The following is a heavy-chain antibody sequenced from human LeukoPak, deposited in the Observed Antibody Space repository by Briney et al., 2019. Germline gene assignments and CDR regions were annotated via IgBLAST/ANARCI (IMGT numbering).Heavy chain of an antibody. CDR2: ISSSGSTI. J-gene: IGHJ6*02. CDR3: ARDKGAYDYVWGSYRYYYYGMDV. D-gene: IGHD3-16*02. V-gene: IGHV3-48*03. CDR1: GFTFSSYE. Sequence: GGSLRLSCAASGFTFSSYEMNWVRQAPGKGLEWVSYISSSGSTIYYADSVKGRFTISRDNAKNSLYLQMNSPRAEDTAVYYCARDKGAYDYVWGSYRYYYYGMDVWGQGTTVTVSS.